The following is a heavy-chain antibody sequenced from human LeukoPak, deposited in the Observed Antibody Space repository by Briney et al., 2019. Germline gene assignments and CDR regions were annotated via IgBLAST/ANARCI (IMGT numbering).Heavy chain of an antibody. CDR2: IIPILGIA. Sequence: GASVKVSCKASGGTFSSYAISWVRQAPGQGLEWMGRIIPILGIANYAQKFQGRVTITADKSTSTAYMELSSLRSEDTAVYYCARGITVISPDDWGQGTLVTVSS. D-gene: IGHD3-22*01. CDR3: ARGITVISPDD. CDR1: GGTFSSYA. V-gene: IGHV1-69*04. J-gene: IGHJ4*02.